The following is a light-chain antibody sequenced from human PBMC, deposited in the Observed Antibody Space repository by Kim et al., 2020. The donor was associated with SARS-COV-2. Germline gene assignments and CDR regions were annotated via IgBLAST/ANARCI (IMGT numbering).Light chain of an antibody. CDR2: EAS. CDR3: QQRNKMPPLT. Sequence: EIVMTQSPATLSVSPGERATLSCRASQTVTSHLAWYQQKPGQAPRLLIYEASTRATGIPARFSGSGAGTEFTLTISSLEPDDFAVYYCQQRNKMPPLTFGRGTKVDIK. CDR1: QTVTSH. V-gene: IGKV3-15*01. J-gene: IGKJ4*01.